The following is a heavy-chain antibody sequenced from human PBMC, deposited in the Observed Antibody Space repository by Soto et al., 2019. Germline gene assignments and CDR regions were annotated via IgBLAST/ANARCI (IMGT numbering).Heavy chain of an antibody. J-gene: IGHJ6*02. CDR2: INPNSGGT. D-gene: IGHD2-2*01. CDR3: ARDLDCSSTSCPSNYYYYYGMDV. CDR1: GYTFTGYY. V-gene: IGHV1-2*02. Sequence: ASVKVSCKASGYTFTGYYMHWVRQAPGQGLEWMGWINPNSGGTNYAQKFQGRVTMTRNTSISTAYMELSRLRSDDTAVYYCARDLDCSSTSCPSNYYYYYGMDVWGQGTTVTVSS.